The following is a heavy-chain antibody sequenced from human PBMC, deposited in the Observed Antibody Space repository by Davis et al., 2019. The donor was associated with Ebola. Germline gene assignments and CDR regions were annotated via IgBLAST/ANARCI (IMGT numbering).Heavy chain of an antibody. CDR2: ISAYNGNT. J-gene: IGHJ4*02. Sequence: ASVKVSCKASGYTFTSYGISWVRQAPGQGLEWMGWISAYNGNTNYAQKFQGRVTMTRDTSTSTVYMELSSLRSEDTAVYYCARDGGGSHYAVLNFDYWGQGTLVTVSS. CDR1: GYTFTSYG. CDR3: ARDGGGSHYAVLNFDY. V-gene: IGHV1-18*01. D-gene: IGHD1-26*01.